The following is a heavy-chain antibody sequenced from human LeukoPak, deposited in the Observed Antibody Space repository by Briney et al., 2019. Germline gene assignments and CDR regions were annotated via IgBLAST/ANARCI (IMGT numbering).Heavy chain of an antibody. V-gene: IGHV3-30*04. J-gene: IGHJ6*04. CDR2: ISYDGSSI. CDR3: TRDAYGMDV. CDR1: GFTFSSYA. Sequence: GGSLRLSCAASGFTFSSYAINWVRQTPGKGQEWVAVISYDGSSIYYADSVKGRFTISRDNSKNTLYLQMNSLRPEDTAVFYCTRDAYGMDVWGKGTTVTVSS.